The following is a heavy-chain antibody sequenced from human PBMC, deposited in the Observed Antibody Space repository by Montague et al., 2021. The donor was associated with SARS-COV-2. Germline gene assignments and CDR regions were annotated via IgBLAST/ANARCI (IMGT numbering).Heavy chain of an antibody. CDR2: IYYSGTT. J-gene: IGHJ6*02. Sequence: SETLSLTCTVSGGSVNSSGYYWTWVRQPPGKGLEWIGNIYYSGTTNYNPSLRSRVTISVDTSKNQFSLKLNSVTAADTAVYYCARDRTAADYDDYETAGYSCYYGMDVWGQGTTVTVSS. D-gene: IGHD4-17*01. CDR3: ARDRTAADYDDYETAGYSCYYGMDV. CDR1: GGSVNSSGYY. V-gene: IGHV4-61*08.